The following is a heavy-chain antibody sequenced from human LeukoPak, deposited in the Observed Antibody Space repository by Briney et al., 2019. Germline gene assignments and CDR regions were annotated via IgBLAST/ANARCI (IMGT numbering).Heavy chain of an antibody. J-gene: IGHJ4*02. CDR3: ARSLYYYDSSGYYEIDY. D-gene: IGHD3-22*01. Sequence: ASVKVPCKASGYTFTGYYMHWVRQAPGQGLEWMGRINPNSGGTNYAQKFQGRVTMTRDTSISTAYMELSRLRSDATAVYYCARSLYYYDSSGYYEIDYWGQGTLVTVSS. CDR1: GYTFTGYY. CDR2: INPNSGGT. V-gene: IGHV1-2*06.